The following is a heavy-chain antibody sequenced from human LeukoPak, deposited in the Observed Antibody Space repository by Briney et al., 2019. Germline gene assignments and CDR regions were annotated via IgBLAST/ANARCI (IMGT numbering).Heavy chain of an antibody. V-gene: IGHV4-4*07. CDR2: VYISGDT. D-gene: IGHD2-21*01. CDR3: ARLIAEVGGGTNYFDT. Sequence: PSETLSLTCTVSGGSVITAHWYWSWIRQPAGKGLEWIGRVYISGDTKYNPSLKSRVIMSLDSSKNQFSLRLTSVTAADTAVYYCARLIAEVGGGTNYFDTWGQGTLVTVSS. CDR1: GGSVITAHWY. J-gene: IGHJ4*02.